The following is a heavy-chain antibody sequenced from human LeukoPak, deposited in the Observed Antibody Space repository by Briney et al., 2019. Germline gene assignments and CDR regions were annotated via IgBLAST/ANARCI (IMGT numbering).Heavy chain of an antibody. CDR2: IKLDGSEK. Sequence: PGGSLRLSCVASGFTFGKYWMSWVRQAPGKGLEWVANIKLDGSEKNYVDSVKGRFTISRDNTKNSLYLQMNSLRAEDTAVYYCARDGDSSGWLFDYWGQGTLVTVSS. J-gene: IGHJ4*02. CDR3: ARDGDSSGWLFDY. CDR1: GFTFGKYW. V-gene: IGHV3-7*03. D-gene: IGHD6-19*01.